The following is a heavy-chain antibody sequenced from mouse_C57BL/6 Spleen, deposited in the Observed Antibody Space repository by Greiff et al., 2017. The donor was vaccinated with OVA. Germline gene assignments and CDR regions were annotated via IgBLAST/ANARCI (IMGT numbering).Heavy chain of an antibody. CDR2: IYPGSGST. J-gene: IGHJ3*01. V-gene: IGHV1-55*01. CDR3: ARSGYYGSRTSFAY. D-gene: IGHD1-1*01. CDR1: GYTFTSYW. Sequence: VQLQQPGAELVKPGASVKMSCKASGYTFTSYWITWVKQRPGQGLEWIGDIYPGSGSTNYNEKFKSKATLTVDTSSSTAYMQLSSLTSEDSAVYYCARSGYYGSRTSFAYWGQGTLVTVSA.